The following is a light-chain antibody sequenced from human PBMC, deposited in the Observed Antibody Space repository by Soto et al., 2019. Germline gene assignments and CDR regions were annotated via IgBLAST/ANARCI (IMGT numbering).Light chain of an antibody. Sequence: EIQMTQSPSSLSASVGDRVAITCRAPQHISSYLNWYRHKAGRGPELLLYDASSLESGVPSRFSGSGSGTEFTLTISSLQPDDFATYYCQPYNSHSIPFGQGTRLEIK. J-gene: IGKJ5*01. V-gene: IGKV1-5*01. CDR2: DAS. CDR3: QPYNSHSIP. CDR1: QHISSY.